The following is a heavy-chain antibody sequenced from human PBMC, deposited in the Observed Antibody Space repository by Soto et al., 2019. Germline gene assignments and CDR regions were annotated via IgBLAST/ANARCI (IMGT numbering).Heavy chain of an antibody. CDR3: ASSRLGVTYYFDY. J-gene: IGHJ4*02. V-gene: IGHV4-39*01. Sequence: QLQLQESGPGLVKPSETLSLTCTVSGGSISSSSYYWGWIRQPPGKGLEWIGSIYYSGRTYYNPSLKSRVTITVDTSKNQFSLKLSSVTAADTAVYYCASSRLGVTYYFDYWGQGTLVTVSS. CDR2: IYYSGRT. CDR1: GGSISSSSYY. D-gene: IGHD2-21*02.